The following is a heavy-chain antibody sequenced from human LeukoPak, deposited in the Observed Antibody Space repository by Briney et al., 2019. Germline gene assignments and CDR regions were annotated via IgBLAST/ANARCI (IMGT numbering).Heavy chain of an antibody. V-gene: IGHV3-23*01. CDR2: ISGSGATT. Sequence: PGGTLRLSCAASGFTFSSYGMSWVRQAPGKGLEWVSTISGSGATTYSADSVKGRFTISRDNSKNTLYLQMSTLRADDTATYYCAKGQERTRIAARPSALDFWGQGTLVTVSS. J-gene: IGHJ4*02. CDR1: GFTFSSYG. D-gene: IGHD6-6*01. CDR3: AKGQERTRIAARPSALDF.